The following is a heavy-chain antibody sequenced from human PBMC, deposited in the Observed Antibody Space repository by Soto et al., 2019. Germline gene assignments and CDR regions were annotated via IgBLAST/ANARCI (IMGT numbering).Heavy chain of an antibody. CDR3: AKSFSPLGYYYGKDV. J-gene: IGHJ6*02. Sequence: HPGGSLRLSCAASGFTFSSYAMSWVRQAPGKGLEWVSAISGSGGSTYYADSVKGRFTISRDNSKNTLYLQMNSLRAEDTAVYYCAKSFSPLGYYYGKDVWGQGTTVTVSS. CDR1: GFTFSSYA. CDR2: ISGSGGST. V-gene: IGHV3-23*01.